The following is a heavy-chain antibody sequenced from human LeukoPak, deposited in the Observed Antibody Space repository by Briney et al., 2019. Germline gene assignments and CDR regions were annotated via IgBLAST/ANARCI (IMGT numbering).Heavy chain of an antibody. V-gene: IGHV3-7*01. J-gene: IGHJ4*02. CDR3: VTDRSWLFDY. Sequence: LEYVANLHPDGIEEYYLDSVKGRFTISRDNAKNSLYLHMSSLRAEDTAVYYCVTDRSWLFDYWGQGTLVTVSS. CDR2: LHPDGIEE. D-gene: IGHD2-15*01.